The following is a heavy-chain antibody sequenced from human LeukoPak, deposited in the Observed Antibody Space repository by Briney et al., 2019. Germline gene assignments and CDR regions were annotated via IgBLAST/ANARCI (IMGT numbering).Heavy chain of an antibody. CDR1: GFTFSSYS. CDR2: IYSGGST. V-gene: IGHV3-66*01. D-gene: IGHD6-19*01. J-gene: IGHJ3*02. CDR3: ARDLVSSGWYDAFDI. Sequence: PGGSLRLSCAASGFTFSSYSMNWVRQAPGKGLEWVSVIYSGGSTYYADSVKGRFTISRDNSKNTLYLQMNSLRAEDTAVYYCARDLVSSGWYDAFDIWGQGTMVTVSS.